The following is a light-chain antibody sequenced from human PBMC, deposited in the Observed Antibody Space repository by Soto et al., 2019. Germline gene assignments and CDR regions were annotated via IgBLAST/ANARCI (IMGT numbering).Light chain of an antibody. CDR1: QSISTY. CDR3: QQYNSYRWP. Sequence: DIQISQSPATVSASVGDRVTITCRASQSISTYLAWYQQKPGKAPKLLIYKASSLESGVPSRFSGSGSGTEFTLTISSLQPDDFATYYCQQYNSYRWPFGLGTKVAIK. V-gene: IGKV1-5*03. J-gene: IGKJ1*01. CDR2: KAS.